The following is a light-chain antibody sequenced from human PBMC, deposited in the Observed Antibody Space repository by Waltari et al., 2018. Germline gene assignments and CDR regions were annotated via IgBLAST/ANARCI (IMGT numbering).Light chain of an antibody. CDR2: GAS. J-gene: IGKJ1*01. V-gene: IGKV3-15*01. Sequence: EPVMTQSPATLSVSHGESATLSCRASQSVTSNLAWYQQKPGQAPRLLIYGASTRATGIPARFSGSGSATEFTLTISSLQSEDFAVYYCQHYNNWPRTFGQGTKVEIK. CDR1: QSVTSN. CDR3: QHYNNWPRT.